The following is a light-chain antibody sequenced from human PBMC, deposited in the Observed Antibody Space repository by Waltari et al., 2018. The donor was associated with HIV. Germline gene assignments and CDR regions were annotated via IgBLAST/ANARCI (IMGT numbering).Light chain of an antibody. Sequence: SVSVSPGQTASITCSGDTVGDKYSCWYQQKPGQSPVLVIYQDSKRPSGIPERFSGSNSGNTATLTISGTQAMGEADYYCQAWDSSTVVFGGGTKLTVL. J-gene: IGLJ2*01. V-gene: IGLV3-1*01. CDR1: TVGDKY. CDR2: QDS. CDR3: QAWDSSTVV.